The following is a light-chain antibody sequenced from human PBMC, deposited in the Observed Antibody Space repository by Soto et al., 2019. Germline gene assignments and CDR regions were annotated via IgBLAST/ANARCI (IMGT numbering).Light chain of an antibody. CDR3: QQYDNWPFT. J-gene: IGKJ3*01. CDR2: GAS. V-gene: IGKV3-15*01. CDR1: QSVSSK. Sequence: EVVMTQSPATLSVSPGEGATLSCRASQSVSSKLAWYQQKPGQAPRLLIYGASTRATGIPARFIGSESGTEFALTISSLQSEDFTVYYCQQYDNWPFTFGPGTKVDIK.